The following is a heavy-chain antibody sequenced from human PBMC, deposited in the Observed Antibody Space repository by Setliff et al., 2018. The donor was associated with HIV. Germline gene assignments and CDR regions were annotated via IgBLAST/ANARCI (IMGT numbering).Heavy chain of an antibody. V-gene: IGHV4-34*01. CDR3: ARDRWFGEPDAFDI. Sequence: SETLSLTCAVYGGSFNGYSWTWIRQPPGKGLEWIGGINHSGSTNYNPSLKSRVTISVDTSKNQFSLKLSSATAADTAVYYCARDRWFGEPDAFDIWGQGTMVTVSS. CDR2: INHSGST. CDR1: GGSFNGYS. J-gene: IGHJ3*02. D-gene: IGHD3-10*01.